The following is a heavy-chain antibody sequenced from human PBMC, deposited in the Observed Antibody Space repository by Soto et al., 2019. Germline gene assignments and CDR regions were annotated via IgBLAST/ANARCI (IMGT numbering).Heavy chain of an antibody. CDR2: ISYDGSNK. CDR3: ARDWAGIAVAGLDY. V-gene: IGHV3-30-3*01. Sequence: QVQLVESGGGVVQPGRSLRLSCAASGFTFSSYAMHWVRQAPGKGLEWVAVISYDGSNKYYADSVKGRFTISRDNSKNPLYLQMNSLRAEDTAVYYCARDWAGIAVAGLDYWGQGTLVTVSS. J-gene: IGHJ4*02. D-gene: IGHD6-19*01. CDR1: GFTFSSYA.